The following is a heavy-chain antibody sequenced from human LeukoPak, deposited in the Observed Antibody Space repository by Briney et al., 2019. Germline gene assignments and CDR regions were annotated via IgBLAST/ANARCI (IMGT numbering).Heavy chain of an antibody. CDR1: GYTFTSYY. D-gene: IGHD2-15*01. V-gene: IGHV1-46*01. CDR2: INPSGGST. Sequence: ASVKVSCKASGYTFTSYYMHWVRQAPGQGLEWMGIINPSGGSTSYAQKFQGRVTMTRDMSTSTVYMELSSLRSEDTAVYYCVRDWRDIVVVVGTYYYYYMDVWGKGTTVTVSS. CDR3: VRDWRDIVVVVGTYYYYYMDV. J-gene: IGHJ6*03.